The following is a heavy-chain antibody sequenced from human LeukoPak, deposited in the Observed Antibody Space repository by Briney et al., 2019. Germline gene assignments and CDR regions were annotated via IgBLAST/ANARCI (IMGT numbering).Heavy chain of an antibody. D-gene: IGHD2-2*01. J-gene: IGHJ4*02. Sequence: PSETLSLTCAVYGGSFSGYYWSWIRQPPGKGLEWIGEINHSGSTNYNPSLKSRVTISVDTSKNQFSLKLGSVTAADTAVYYCASFADCSSTSCYPRVRNFDYWGQGTLVTVSS. V-gene: IGHV4-34*01. CDR2: INHSGST. CDR3: ASFADCSSTSCYPRVRNFDY. CDR1: GGSFSGYY.